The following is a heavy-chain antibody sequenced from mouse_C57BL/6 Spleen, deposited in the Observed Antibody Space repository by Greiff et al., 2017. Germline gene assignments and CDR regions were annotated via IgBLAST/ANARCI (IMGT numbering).Heavy chain of an antibody. CDR2: IYPGDGDT. CDR1: GYAFSSYW. Sequence: QVQLKESGAELVKPGASVKISCKASGYAFSSYWMNGVKQRPGKGLEWIGQIYPGDGDTTYNGKFKGKATLTADKSSSTAYMQLSSLTSEDSAVYFCARYYYGSSWNYAMDYWGQGTSVTVSS. D-gene: IGHD1-1*01. V-gene: IGHV1-80*01. J-gene: IGHJ4*01. CDR3: ARYYYGSSWNYAMDY.